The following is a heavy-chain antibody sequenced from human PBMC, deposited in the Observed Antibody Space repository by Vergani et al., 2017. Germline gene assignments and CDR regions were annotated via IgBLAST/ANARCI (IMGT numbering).Heavy chain of an antibody. CDR2: ISAYNGNT. CDR1: GYTFTSYG. Sequence: QVQLVQSGAEVKKPGASVKVSCKASGYTFTSYGISWVRQAPGQGLEWMGWISAYNGNTNYAQKLQGRVTMTTETSTSTAYIELRSLRSDDTAVYYCARPFYYDGSGSRSYYMDVWGKGTTVTVSS. D-gene: IGHD3-10*01. V-gene: IGHV1-18*01. CDR3: ARPFYYDGSGSRSYYMDV. J-gene: IGHJ6*03.